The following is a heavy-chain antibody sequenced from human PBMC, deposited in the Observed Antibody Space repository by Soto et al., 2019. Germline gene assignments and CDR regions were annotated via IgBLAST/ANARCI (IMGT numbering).Heavy chain of an antibody. V-gene: IGHV4-39*01. D-gene: IGHD3-9*01. J-gene: IGHJ4*02. CDR1: GGSISSSSYY. Sequence: QLQLQESGPGLVKPSETLSLTCTVSGGSISSSSYYWGWIRQPPGKGLEWIGSIYYSGSTYYNPSLKSRVTISVDTSKNQFSLKLSSVTAADTAVYYCARSNYDILTGTLGYWGQGTLVTVSS. CDR3: ARSNYDILTGTLGY. CDR2: IYYSGST.